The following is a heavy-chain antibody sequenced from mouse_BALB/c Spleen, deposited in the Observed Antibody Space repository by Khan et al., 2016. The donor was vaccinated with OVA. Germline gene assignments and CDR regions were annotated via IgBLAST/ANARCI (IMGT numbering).Heavy chain of an antibody. J-gene: IGHJ4*01. CDR1: GFSLTNYG. V-gene: IGHV2-6-1*01. Sequence: QVQLKESGPGLVAPSQSLSITCTISGFSLTNYGVHWVRQPPGKGLEWLVLMWSDGSTTYNSALKSRLTIIKDNSTSQVFLNMISLQTDDTAMYFCGRQPYYHYNVMDYWGQGTSVTVSS. D-gene: IGHD2-10*01. CDR3: GRQPYYHYNVMDY. CDR2: MWSDGST.